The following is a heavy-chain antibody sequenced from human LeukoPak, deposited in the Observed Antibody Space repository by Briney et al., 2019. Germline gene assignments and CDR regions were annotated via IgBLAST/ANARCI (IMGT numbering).Heavy chain of an antibody. J-gene: IGHJ4*02. CDR3: ARGILGGSSGYYFEY. V-gene: IGHV4-34*01. D-gene: IGHD3-22*01. Sequence: SETLSLTCAVYGGSFSGYYWSWIRQPPGKGLEWIGEINHSGSTNYNPSLKSRVTISVDTSKNQFSLKLSSVTAADTAVYYCARGILGGSSGYYFEYWGQGTLVTVSS. CDR2: INHSGST. CDR1: GGSFSGYY.